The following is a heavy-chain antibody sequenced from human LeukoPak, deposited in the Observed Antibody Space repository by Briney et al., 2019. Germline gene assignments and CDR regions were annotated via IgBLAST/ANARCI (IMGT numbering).Heavy chain of an antibody. D-gene: IGHD1-1*01. V-gene: IGHV3-20*04. Sequence: GGSLRLSCAASGFTFDDYGMSWVRQAPGKGLEWVSGINWNGGSTGYADSVKGRFTISRDNSQNTLYLQMNSLRVEDTAVYYCARDRYGRNAFDIWGQGTMVTVSS. J-gene: IGHJ3*02. CDR3: ARDRYGRNAFDI. CDR2: INWNGGST. CDR1: GFTFDDYG.